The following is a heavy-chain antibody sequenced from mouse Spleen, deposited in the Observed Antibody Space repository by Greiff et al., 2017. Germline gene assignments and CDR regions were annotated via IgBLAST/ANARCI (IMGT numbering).Heavy chain of an antibody. V-gene: IGHV1-22*01. CDR1: GYTFTDYN. J-gene: IGHJ2*01. Sequence: VQLQQSGPELVKPGASVKMSCKASGYTFTDYNMHWVKQSHGKSLEWIGYINPNNGGTSYNQKFKGKATLTVNKSSSTAYMELRSLTSEDSAVYYCARSGGNWDDFDYWGQGTTLTVSS. CDR2: INPNNGGT. D-gene: IGHD4-1*01. CDR3: ARSGGNWDDFDY.